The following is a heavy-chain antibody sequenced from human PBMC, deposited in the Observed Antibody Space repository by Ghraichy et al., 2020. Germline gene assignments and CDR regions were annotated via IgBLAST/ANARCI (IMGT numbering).Heavy chain of an antibody. D-gene: IGHD3-22*01. J-gene: IGHJ4*02. CDR1: GGNFKKYA. CDR2: VIPIYHSL. Sequence: SVKVSCRVSGGNFKKYAIAWVRQAPGQGLEWMGGVIPIYHSLDYAQKFQGRVSITTDEPTRTIFMELRSLRSDDTAVYYCARSNAQDSSCYYEFWGQGTLVTVSS. CDR3: ARSNAQDSSCYYEF. V-gene: IGHV1-69*05.